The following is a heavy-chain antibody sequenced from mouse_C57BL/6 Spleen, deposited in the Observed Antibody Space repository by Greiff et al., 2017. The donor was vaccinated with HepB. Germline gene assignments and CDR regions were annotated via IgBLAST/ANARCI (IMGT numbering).Heavy chain of an antibody. CDR3: ARKEFGGVYYAMDY. D-gene: IGHD1-1*02. V-gene: IGHV2-2*01. CDR1: GFSLTSYG. J-gene: IGHJ4*01. CDR2: IWSGGST. Sequence: QVQLQQSGPGLVQPSQSLSITCTVSGFSLTSYGVHWVRQSPGKGLEWLGVIWSGGSTDYNAAFISRLSISKDNSKSQVFFKMNSLQADDTAIYYCARKEFGGVYYAMDYWGQGTSVTVSS.